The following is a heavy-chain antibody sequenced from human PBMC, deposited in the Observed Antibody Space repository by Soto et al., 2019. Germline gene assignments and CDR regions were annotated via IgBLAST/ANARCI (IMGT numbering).Heavy chain of an antibody. D-gene: IGHD7-27*01. CDR2: IYYSGST. V-gene: IGHV4-31*03. J-gene: IGHJ4*02. Sequence: QVQLQESGPGLVKPSQTLSLTCTVSGGSLSSGDYYWNWIRQHPGKGLEWIGYIYYSGSTYYNPSLKSRVTISVDMSENQFTLRLSSVTAADTAVYYCARERMRKTGASRRGFAYWGQGTLVTVAS. CDR3: ARERMRKTGASRRGFAY. CDR1: GGSLSSGDYY.